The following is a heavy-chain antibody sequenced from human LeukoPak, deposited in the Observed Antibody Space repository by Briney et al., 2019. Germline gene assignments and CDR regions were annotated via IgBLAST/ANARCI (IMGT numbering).Heavy chain of an antibody. J-gene: IGHJ4*02. CDR3: PRTYGIRYFDT. D-gene: IGHD3-9*01. CDR2: IWSDASNT. CDR1: GFIFSSHG. Sequence: GGSLRLSCAASGFIFSSHGMHWVRQAPGKGLEWVAVIWSDASNTYYVDSVKGRFTISRDNSKNTLYLQMNSLRAEDTAVYYFPRTYGIRYFDTWGQGTLVTVSS. V-gene: IGHV3-33*01.